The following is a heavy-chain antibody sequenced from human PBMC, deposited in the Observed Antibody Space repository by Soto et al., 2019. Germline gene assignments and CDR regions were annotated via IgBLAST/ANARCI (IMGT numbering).Heavy chain of an antibody. J-gene: IGHJ4*02. Sequence: QVQLVESGGGVVQPGRSLRLSCAASGFTFSSYGMHWVRQAPGKGLEWVAVISYDGSNKYYADSVKGRFTISRDNSKNTLYLQMNSLRAEDTAVYYCAKVGGGVDYWGQGTLVTVSS. CDR2: ISYDGSNK. D-gene: IGHD2-21*01. CDR1: GFTFSSYG. V-gene: IGHV3-30*18. CDR3: AKVGGGVDY.